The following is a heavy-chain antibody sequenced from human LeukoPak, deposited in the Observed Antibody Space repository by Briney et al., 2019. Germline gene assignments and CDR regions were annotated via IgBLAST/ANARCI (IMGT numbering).Heavy chain of an antibody. Sequence: SETLSLTCKVSGGSIGSSGFYWGWIRQPPGKGLEWIGSIYYPESTHYNPSLESRVTISVDTSKYQVSLTLSSVTATDTAVYYCVRHVSSGWDYYNGLDVWGQGTTVIVSS. CDR3: VRHVSSGWDYYNGLDV. CDR2: IYYPEST. CDR1: GGSIGSSGFY. V-gene: IGHV4-39*01. J-gene: IGHJ6*02. D-gene: IGHD6-19*01.